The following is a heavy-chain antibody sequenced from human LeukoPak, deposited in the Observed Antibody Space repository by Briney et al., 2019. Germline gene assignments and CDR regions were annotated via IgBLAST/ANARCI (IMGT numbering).Heavy chain of an antibody. CDR3: ARDLKMKYCDF. J-gene: IGHJ4*02. Sequence: GGSLRLSCATTGFIFNNYGMHWVRQAPGKGLEWVALMPYDGSDKYCADSVKGRFTIPRDNSKNTLYLQMNSLRVEDTAIYYCARDLKMKYCDFWGQGTLVTVSS. CDR2: MPYDGSDK. CDR1: GFIFNNYG. V-gene: IGHV3-33*05. D-gene: IGHD5-24*01.